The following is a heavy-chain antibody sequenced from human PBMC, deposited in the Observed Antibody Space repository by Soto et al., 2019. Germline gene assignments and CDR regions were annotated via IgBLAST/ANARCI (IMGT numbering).Heavy chain of an antibody. Sequence: QVQLVQSGAEVKKPGASVKVSCKASGYTFTTYGISWVRQAPGQGLEWMGWISAYSGSTKFAQKLQGRVTMTTDTYTTTAYMEQRSLTSDDTAVYYCARDFTKSSSWPYYFDYWGQGTLVTVSS. V-gene: IGHV1-18*01. J-gene: IGHJ4*02. D-gene: IGHD6-13*01. CDR1: GYTFTTYG. CDR3: ARDFTKSSSWPYYFDY. CDR2: ISAYSGST.